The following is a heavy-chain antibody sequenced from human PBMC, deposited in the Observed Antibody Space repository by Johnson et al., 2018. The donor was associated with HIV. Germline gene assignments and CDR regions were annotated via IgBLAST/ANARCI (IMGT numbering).Heavy chain of an antibody. D-gene: IGHD1-1*01. CDR3: ARATTPHDAFDI. CDR2: IYSGGST. J-gene: IGHJ3*02. V-gene: IGHV3-66*01. Sequence: VQLVESGGGVVQPGRSLTISCVASGFKLYEYDVSWVRQVPGKGLEWVSVIYSGGSTYYADSVKGRFTISRDNSKNTLYLQMNSLRAEDTAVYYCARATTPHDAFDIWGQGTMVTVSS. CDR1: GFKLYEYD.